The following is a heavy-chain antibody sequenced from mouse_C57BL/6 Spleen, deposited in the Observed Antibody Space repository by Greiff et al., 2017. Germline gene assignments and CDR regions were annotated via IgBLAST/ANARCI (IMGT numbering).Heavy chain of an antibody. CDR2: IDPEDGET. CDR1: GFNIKDYY. J-gene: IGHJ4*01. D-gene: IGHD1-1*01. Sequence: VHVKQSGAELVKPGASVKLSCTASGFNIKDYYMHWVKQRTEQGLEWIGRIDPEDGETKYAPKFQGKATITADTSSNTAYLQLSSLTSEDTAVYYCAVITTVVATGGYAMDYWGQGTSVTVSS. V-gene: IGHV14-2*01. CDR3: AVITTVVATGGYAMDY.